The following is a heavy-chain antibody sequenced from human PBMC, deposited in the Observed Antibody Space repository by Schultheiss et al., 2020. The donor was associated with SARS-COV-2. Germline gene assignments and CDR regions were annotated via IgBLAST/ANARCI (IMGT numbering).Heavy chain of an antibody. CDR1: GGSISSYY. V-gene: IGHV4-59*01. Sequence: SETLSLTCTVSGGSISSYYWSWIRQPPGKGLEWIGYIYYSGSTNYNPSLKSRVTISVDTSKNQFSLKLSSVTAADTAVYYCARSGELLWFWETDYWGQGTLVTVSS. D-gene: IGHD3-10*01. CDR3: ARSGELLWFWETDY. CDR2: IYYSGST. J-gene: IGHJ4*02.